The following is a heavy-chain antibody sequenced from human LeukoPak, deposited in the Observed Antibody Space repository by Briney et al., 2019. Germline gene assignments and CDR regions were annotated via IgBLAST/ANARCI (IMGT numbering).Heavy chain of an antibody. CDR2: MYDSGST. D-gene: IGHD2-21*01. Sequence: PSETLSLTCTVSGGSISSSSYYWGWIRQPPGKGLEWIGSMYDSGSTYYNPPLESRVTISLDTSKNQFSLKLSSVTAADTAVYYCARHIPVSMVDPWGQGTLVTVSS. V-gene: IGHV4-39*07. J-gene: IGHJ5*02. CDR1: GGSISSSSYY. CDR3: ARHIPVSMVDP.